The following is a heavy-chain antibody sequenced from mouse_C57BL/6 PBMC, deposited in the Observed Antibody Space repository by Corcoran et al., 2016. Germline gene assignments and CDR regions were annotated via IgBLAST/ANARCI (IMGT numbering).Heavy chain of an antibody. V-gene: IGHV1-19*01. J-gene: IGHJ2*01. CDR1: GYTFTDYY. CDR3: ARSLTGTPIIDY. CDR2: INPYNGGT. D-gene: IGHD4-1*01. Sequence: EVLLQQSGPVLVKPGASVKMSCKASGYTFTDYYMNWVKQSHGKSLEWIGVINPYNGGTSYNQKFKGKATLTVDKSSSTAYMELNSLTSEDSAVYYCARSLTGTPIIDYWGQGTTLTVSS.